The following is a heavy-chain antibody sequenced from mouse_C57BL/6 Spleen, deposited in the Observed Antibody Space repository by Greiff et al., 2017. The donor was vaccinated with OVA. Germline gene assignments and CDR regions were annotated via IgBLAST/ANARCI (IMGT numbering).Heavy chain of an antibody. CDR3: ARGDDGYLDY. V-gene: IGHV3-6*01. J-gene: IGHJ2*01. Sequence: EVKVEESGPGLVKPSQSLSLTCSVTGYSITSGYYWNWIRQFPGNKLEWMGYISYDGSNNYNPSPKNRISITRDTSKNQFFLKLNSVTTEDTATYYCARGDDGYLDYWGQGTTLTVSS. CDR2: ISYDGSN. D-gene: IGHD2-3*01. CDR1: GYSITSGYY.